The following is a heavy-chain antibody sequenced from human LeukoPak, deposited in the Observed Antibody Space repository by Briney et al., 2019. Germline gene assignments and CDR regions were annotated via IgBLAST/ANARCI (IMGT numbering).Heavy chain of an antibody. CDR3: ARDYDYVWGDYFDY. Sequence: PGGSLRLSCAASGFTFDDYGMSWVRQAPGKGLEWASGINWNGGSTGYADSVKGRFTISRGNAKNSLYLQMNSLRAEDTALYYCARDYDYVWGDYFDYWGQGTLVTVSS. V-gene: IGHV3-20*04. D-gene: IGHD3-16*01. CDR2: INWNGGST. CDR1: GFTFDDYG. J-gene: IGHJ4*02.